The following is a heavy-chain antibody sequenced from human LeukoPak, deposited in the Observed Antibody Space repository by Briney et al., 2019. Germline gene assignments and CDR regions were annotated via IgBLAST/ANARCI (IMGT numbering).Heavy chain of an antibody. Sequence: GESLKISCKGSGYSFTSYWIGWVRQMPGKGLKWMGIIYPGDSDTRYSPSFQGQVTISADKSISTAYLQWSSLKASDTAMYYCARLGYYYDSSGYYGGPIDYWGQGTLVTVSS. J-gene: IGHJ4*02. D-gene: IGHD3-22*01. CDR2: IYPGDSDT. CDR3: ARLGYYYDSSGYYGGPIDY. V-gene: IGHV5-51*01. CDR1: GYSFTSYW.